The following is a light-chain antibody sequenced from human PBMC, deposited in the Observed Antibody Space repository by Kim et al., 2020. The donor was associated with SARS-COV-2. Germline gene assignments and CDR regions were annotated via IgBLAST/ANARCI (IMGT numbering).Light chain of an antibody. CDR1: SSDIASYDY. CDR3: SSYAGSNNGV. Sequence: PGQSVTISCTGSSSDIASYDYVSWYQQYPGKAPKLIIYDVTKRPSGVPDRFSGSKSANTASLTVSGLQAEDEADYYCSSYAGSNNGVFGGGTQLTVL. J-gene: IGLJ2*01. CDR2: DVT. V-gene: IGLV2-8*01.